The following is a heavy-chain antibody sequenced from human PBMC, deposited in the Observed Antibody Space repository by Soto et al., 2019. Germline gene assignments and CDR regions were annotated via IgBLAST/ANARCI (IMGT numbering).Heavy chain of an antibody. D-gene: IGHD4-4*01. CDR2: IYYSGST. CDR1: GGSVSSGSYY. V-gene: IGHV4-61*01. J-gene: IGHJ4*02. CDR3: ARTALQFKYYFDY. Sequence: KPSETLSLTCTVSGGSVSSGSYYWSWIRQPPGKGLEWIGYIYYSGSTNYNPSLKSRVTISVDTSKNQFSLKLSSVTAADTAVYYCARTALQFKYYFDYWGQGTLVTVSS.